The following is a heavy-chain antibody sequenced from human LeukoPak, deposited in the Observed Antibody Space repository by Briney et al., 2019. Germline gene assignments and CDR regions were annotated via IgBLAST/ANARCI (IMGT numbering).Heavy chain of an antibody. Sequence: SETLSLTCAVYGGSFSGYYWTWLRQPPGKGLEWIGEINHSGSTNPNPSLKSRVTISVDTSKNQFSLKLSSVTAADTALYYRARSHYYDSSGSQNNWFDPWGQGTLVTVSS. CDR3: ARSHYYDSSGSQNNWFDP. CDR2: INHSGST. CDR1: GGSFSGYY. V-gene: IGHV4-34*01. D-gene: IGHD3-22*01. J-gene: IGHJ5*02.